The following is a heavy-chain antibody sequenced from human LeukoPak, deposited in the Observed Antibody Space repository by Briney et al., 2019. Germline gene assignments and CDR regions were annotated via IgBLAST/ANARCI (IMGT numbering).Heavy chain of an antibody. CDR1: GGSIGSGDYY. Sequence: SETLSLTCTVSGGSIGSGDYYWSWIRQPPGKGLEWIGYIYYSGSTYYNPSLKSRVTISVDTSKNQFSLKLSSVTAADTAVYYCARSDGWFGELLGAFDIWAKGQWSPSLQ. J-gene: IGHJ3*02. CDR3: ARSDGWFGELLGAFDI. D-gene: IGHD3-10*01. V-gene: IGHV4-30-4*01. CDR2: IYYSGST.